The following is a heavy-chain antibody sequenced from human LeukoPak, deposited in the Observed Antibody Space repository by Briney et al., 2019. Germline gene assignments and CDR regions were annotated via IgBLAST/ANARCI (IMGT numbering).Heavy chain of an antibody. CDR3: ARAETYYYDSSGYYRYFQH. CDR2: ISAYNGNT. V-gene: IGHV1-18*01. D-gene: IGHD3-22*01. J-gene: IGHJ1*01. Sequence: ASVKVSCKASGYTFTSYGISWVRQAPGQGLEWMGWISAYNGNTNYAQKLQGRVTMTTDTSTSTAYMELRSLRSDDTAVYYCARAETYYYDSSGYYRYFQHWGQGTLVTVSS. CDR1: GYTFTSYG.